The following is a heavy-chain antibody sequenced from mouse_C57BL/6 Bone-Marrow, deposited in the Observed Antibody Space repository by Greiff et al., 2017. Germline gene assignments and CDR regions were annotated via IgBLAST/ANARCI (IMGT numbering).Heavy chain of an antibody. CDR3: ARAPYYGSSSYWYFDV. D-gene: IGHD1-1*01. J-gene: IGHJ1*03. Sequence: EVMLVESEGGLVQPGSSMKLSCTASGFTFSDYYMAWVRQVPEKGLEWVANINYDGSSTYYLDSLKSRFIISRDNAKNILYLQMSSLKSEDTATYYCARAPYYGSSSYWYFDVWGTGTTVTVSS. CDR1: GFTFSDYY. CDR2: INYDGSST. V-gene: IGHV5-16*01.